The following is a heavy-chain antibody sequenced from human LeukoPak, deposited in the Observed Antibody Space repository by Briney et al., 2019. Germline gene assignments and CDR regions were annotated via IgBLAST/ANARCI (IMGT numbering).Heavy chain of an antibody. J-gene: IGHJ4*02. D-gene: IGHD3-22*01. CDR2: IKQDGSEK. CDR3: AKDISYDSSGYDY. CDR1: GFIFNKYW. Sequence: PGGSLRLSCAASGFIFNKYWMSWVRQAPGKGLEWMANIKQDGSEKYYADPVKGRFTISRDNAQNSVYLQMNSMRAEDTAVYYCAKDISYDSSGYDYWGQGTLVTVSS. V-gene: IGHV3-7*01.